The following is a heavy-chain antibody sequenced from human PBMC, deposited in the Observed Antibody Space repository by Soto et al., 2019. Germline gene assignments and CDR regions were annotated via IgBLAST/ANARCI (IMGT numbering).Heavy chain of an antibody. J-gene: IGHJ5*02. D-gene: IGHD1-26*01. Sequence: GESLKISRKGSGYTFTSHWIGWVRQMPGKGLEWLGIIYPGDSDTRYSPSFQGQVTFSADKSISTAYLQWSSMKASDTAMYYCVRVGLVGPTSLSNAWFDPWGQGTLVTVSS. CDR1: GYTFTSHW. V-gene: IGHV5-51*01. CDR2: IYPGDSDT. CDR3: VRVGLVGPTSLSNAWFDP.